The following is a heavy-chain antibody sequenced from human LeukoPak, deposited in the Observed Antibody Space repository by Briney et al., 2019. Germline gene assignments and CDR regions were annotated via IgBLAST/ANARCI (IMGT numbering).Heavy chain of an antibody. CDR3: ARDCSSTSCTPFDY. D-gene: IGHD2-2*01. J-gene: IGHJ4*02. CDR1: GFSFSSYW. Sequence: PGGSLRLSCAASGFSFSSYWMSWVRQAPGKGLEWVANIKQDGSEKYYVDSVKGRFTISRDNAKNSLYLQMNSLRAEDTAVYNCARDCSSTSCTPFDYWGQGTLVTVFS. V-gene: IGHV3-7*01. CDR2: IKQDGSEK.